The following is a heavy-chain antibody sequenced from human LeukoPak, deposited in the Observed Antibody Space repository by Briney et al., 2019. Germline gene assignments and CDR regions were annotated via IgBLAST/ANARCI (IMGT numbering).Heavy chain of an antibody. J-gene: IGHJ5*02. D-gene: IGHD3-3*01. CDR1: GGSISTTGYY. CDR2: IYYSGST. CDR3: ARGRRNYDFWSGYYGNFDP. V-gene: IGHV4-39*07. Sequence: SETLSLTCTVSGGSISTTGYYWAWIRQPPGKGLEWIASIYYSGSTYYNPSLKSRVTISVDTSKNQFSLKLSSVTAADTAVYYCARGRRNYDFWSGYYGNFDPWGQGTLVTVSS.